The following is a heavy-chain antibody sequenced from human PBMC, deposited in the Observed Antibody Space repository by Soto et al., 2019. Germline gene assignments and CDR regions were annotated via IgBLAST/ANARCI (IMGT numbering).Heavy chain of an antibody. CDR1: GFTFSSHW. CDR2: ITEDGSNE. CDR3: ARVATTGRGAHY. J-gene: IGHJ4*02. Sequence: EVQLVESGGGLVQPGGSLRLSCAASGFTFSSHWMYWVRQAPGKGLEWVATITEDGSNEYYVDSVRGRFTISRDNSKNSLFLQMNSLRAEDTAVYSCARVATTGRGAHYWGQGTLVTVSS. D-gene: IGHD1-1*01. V-gene: IGHV3-7*04.